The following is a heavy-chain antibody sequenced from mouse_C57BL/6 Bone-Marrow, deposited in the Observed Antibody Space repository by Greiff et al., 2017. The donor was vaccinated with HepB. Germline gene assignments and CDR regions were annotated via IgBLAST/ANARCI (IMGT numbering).Heavy chain of an antibody. CDR3: AREGDYFDY. J-gene: IGHJ2*01. Sequence: QVQLQQPGAELVKPGASVKLSCKASGYTFTSYWMQWVKQRPGQGLEWIGEIDPSDSYTNYNQKFKGKATLTVDTSSSTAYMQLNSLTSEDSAVYYCAREGDYFDYWGQGTTLTVSS. V-gene: IGHV1-50*01. CDR2: IDPSDSYT. CDR1: GYTFTSYW.